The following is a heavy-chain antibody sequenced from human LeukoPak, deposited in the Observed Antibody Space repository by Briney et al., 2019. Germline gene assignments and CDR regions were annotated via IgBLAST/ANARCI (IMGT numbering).Heavy chain of an antibody. CDR3: ARLYDSSGYTNWLDP. D-gene: IGHD3-22*01. CDR1: GGSISSYY. V-gene: IGHV4-59*01. J-gene: IGHJ5*02. Sequence: PSETLSLTCTVSGGSISSYYWSWIRQPPGKGLEWIGYIYYSGSTNYNPSLKSRVTISVDTSESRFSLKLSSVTAADTAVYYCARLYDSSGYTNWLDPWGQGTLVTVSS. CDR2: IYYSGST.